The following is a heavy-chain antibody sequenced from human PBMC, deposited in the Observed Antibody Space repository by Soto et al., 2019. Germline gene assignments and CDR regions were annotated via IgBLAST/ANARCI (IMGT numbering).Heavy chain of an antibody. Sequence: QVQLVQSGAEVKKPGASVKVSCKASGYTFTGYYMHWVRQAPGQGLEWMGWINPNSGGTNYAQKFQGRITMTKDTSISTAYMELSRLRSDETAVYYCVILAYCGGDCYSPAANWFDPWGQGTLVTVSS. CDR3: VILAYCGGDCYSPAANWFDP. CDR2: INPNSGGT. J-gene: IGHJ5*02. D-gene: IGHD2-21*02. CDR1: GYTFTGYY. V-gene: IGHV1-2*02.